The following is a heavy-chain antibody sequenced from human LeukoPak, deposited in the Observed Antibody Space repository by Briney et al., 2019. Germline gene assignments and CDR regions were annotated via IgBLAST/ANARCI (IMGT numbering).Heavy chain of an antibody. CDR2: IKQDGSEK. Sequence: GGSLRLSRAAPGFTFSSYWMSWVRQAPGKGLEWVANIKQDGSEKYYVASVKGRFTISRDNAKNSLYLQMNSLRAEDTAVYYCASSPYDILTGYKYNWFDPWGQGTLVTVSS. CDR1: GFTFSSYW. D-gene: IGHD3-9*01. V-gene: IGHV3-7*01. J-gene: IGHJ5*02. CDR3: ASSPYDILTGYKYNWFDP.